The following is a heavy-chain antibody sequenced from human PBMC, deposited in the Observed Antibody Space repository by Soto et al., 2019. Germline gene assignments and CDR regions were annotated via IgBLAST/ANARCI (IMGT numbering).Heavy chain of an antibody. D-gene: IGHD6-13*01. CDR1: GYTFTSYG. J-gene: IGHJ6*02. CDR2: ISAYNGNT. V-gene: IGHV1-18*04. Sequence: ASVKVSCKASGYTFTSYGISWFRQAPGQGLEWMGWISAYNGNTNYAQKLQGRVTMTTDTSTSKDYMELRSLRSDDTAVYYCARQGSSNTYGMDVWGQGTKVTVSS. CDR3: ARQGSSNTYGMDV.